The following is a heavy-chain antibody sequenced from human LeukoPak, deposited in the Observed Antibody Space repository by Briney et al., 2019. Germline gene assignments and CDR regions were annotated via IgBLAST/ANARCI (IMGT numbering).Heavy chain of an antibody. J-gene: IGHJ5*02. V-gene: IGHV4-59*01. CDR3: ARDRRPVGYCSGGSCYDWFDP. CDR2: IYYSGST. D-gene: IGHD2-15*01. Sequence: SETLSLTCTGSGGSISSYYWSWIRQPPGKGLEWIGYIYYSGSTNYNPSLKSRVTISVDTSKNQFSLKLSSVTAADTAVYYCARDRRPVGYCSGGSCYDWFDPWGQGTLVTVSS. CDR1: GGSISSYY.